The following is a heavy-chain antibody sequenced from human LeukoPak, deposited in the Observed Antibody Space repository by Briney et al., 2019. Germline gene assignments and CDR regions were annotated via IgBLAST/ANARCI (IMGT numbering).Heavy chain of an antibody. CDR1: GFTFSSYG. J-gene: IGHJ3*02. V-gene: IGHV3-30*02. CDR2: IWYDGSNK. D-gene: IGHD3-22*01. Sequence: GGSLRLSCAASGFTFSSYGMHWVRQAPGKGLEWVAVIWYDGSNKYYADSVKGRFTISRDNSKNTLYLQMNSLRAEDTAVYYXXXXXXXXXXXXGYLLNAFDIWGQGTMVTVSS. CDR3: XXXXXXXXXXXGYLLNAFDI.